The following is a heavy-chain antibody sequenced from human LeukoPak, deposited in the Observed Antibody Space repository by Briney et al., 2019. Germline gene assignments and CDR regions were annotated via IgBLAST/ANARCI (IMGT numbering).Heavy chain of an antibody. CDR3: AKDRNYELLYAFDI. J-gene: IGHJ3*02. Sequence: GRSLRLSCAVSGFTFDDYAMHWVRQAPGKGLESVSGISWNSNLIGYADSVKGRFTISRDNAKNSLYLQMNSLRPEDMALYYCAKDRNYELLYAFDIWGQGTMVTVSS. CDR1: GFTFDDYA. CDR2: ISWNSNLI. D-gene: IGHD2-2*02. V-gene: IGHV3-9*03.